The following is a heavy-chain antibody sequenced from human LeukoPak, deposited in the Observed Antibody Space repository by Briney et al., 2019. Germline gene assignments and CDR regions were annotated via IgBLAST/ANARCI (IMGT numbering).Heavy chain of an antibody. Sequence: ASVKVSCKASGYTFTSYYMHWVRQAPGQGLEWMGIINPSGGSTSYAQKFQGRVTMARDMSTSTVYMELSSLRSEDTAVYYCARDLIGYCSGGSCYPNYYMDVWGKGTTVTVSS. CDR1: GYTFTSYY. V-gene: IGHV1-46*01. J-gene: IGHJ6*03. CDR3: ARDLIGYCSGGSCYPNYYMDV. D-gene: IGHD2-15*01. CDR2: INPSGGST.